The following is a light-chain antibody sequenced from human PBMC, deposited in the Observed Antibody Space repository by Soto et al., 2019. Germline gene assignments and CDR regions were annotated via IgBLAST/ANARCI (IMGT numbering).Light chain of an antibody. J-gene: IGKJ1*01. CDR2: AAS. CDR1: QNIGRN. V-gene: IGKV3-15*01. Sequence: EVVMTQSPSTLSGSSGERATFSCRASQNIGRNLVWYQQKPGQAPRLLIFAASTRATGIPARFSGSASGTEFTLTISSLKPDDFATYYCQQYNSYWTFGQGTKVDIK. CDR3: QQYNSYWT.